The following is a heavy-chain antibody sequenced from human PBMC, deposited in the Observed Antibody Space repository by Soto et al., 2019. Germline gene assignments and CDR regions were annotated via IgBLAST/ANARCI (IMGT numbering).Heavy chain of an antibody. CDR2: ISYDGSNK. Sequence: QVQLVESGGGVVQPGRSLRLSCAASGFTFSSYGMHWVRQAPGKGLEWVAVISYDGSNKYYADSVKGRFTISRDNSKKXRXLXXNSRRAEDTAVYYCAKDLTSLGEVSPHYGYNWCDPWGEGTLVTVSS. J-gene: IGHJ5*02. D-gene: IGHD3-16*02. V-gene: IGHV3-30*18. CDR1: GFTFSSYG. CDR3: AKDLTSLGEVSPHYGYNWCDP.